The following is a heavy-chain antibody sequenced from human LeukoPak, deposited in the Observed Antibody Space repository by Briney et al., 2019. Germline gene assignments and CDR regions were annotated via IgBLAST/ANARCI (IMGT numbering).Heavy chain of an antibody. CDR2: ISASADNI. CDR3: AKRPAAVRGVIPYVDY. Sequence: PGGSLRLSCAAPGFMFRSSSMSWVRQVPGKGLEWVSTISASADNIYYADSVKGRFTISRDNSKNTLFLQMNGLRAEDTAIYYCAKRPAAVRGVIPYVDYWGQGTLVTVSS. V-gene: IGHV3-23*01. CDR1: GFMFRSSS. J-gene: IGHJ4*02. D-gene: IGHD3-10*02.